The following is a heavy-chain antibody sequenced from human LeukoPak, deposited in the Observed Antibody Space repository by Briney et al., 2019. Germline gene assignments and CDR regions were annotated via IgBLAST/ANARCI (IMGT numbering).Heavy chain of an antibody. CDR1: GGSFSGYY. V-gene: IGHV4-34*01. CDR2: INHSVST. CDR3: ARVRMAARALDY. D-gene: IGHD6-6*01. J-gene: IGHJ4*02. Sequence: SQTLSLTCAVYGGSFSGYYWSWIRQPPGKGLEWIGEINHSVSTNYNPSLKSRVTISVDTSKNQFSLKLSSVTAADTAVYYCARVRMAARALDYWGQGTLVTVSS.